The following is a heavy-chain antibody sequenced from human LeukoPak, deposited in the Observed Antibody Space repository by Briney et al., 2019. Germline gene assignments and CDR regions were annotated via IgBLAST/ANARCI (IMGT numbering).Heavy chain of an antibody. V-gene: IGHV4-34*01. J-gene: IGHJ6*03. CDR2: INHSGRT. Sequence: AETQSLTCAVYGGSFSGYYWGWLRQPPGKGLEWIGEINHSGRTNYNTSRKSRVTISVDTSKNKFTLKLSSVTAADTAVYYCARRRYYYNGSGRYYYYYMDVWGKGTTVTISS. D-gene: IGHD3-10*01. CDR1: GGSFSGYY. CDR3: ARRRYYYNGSGRYYYYYMDV.